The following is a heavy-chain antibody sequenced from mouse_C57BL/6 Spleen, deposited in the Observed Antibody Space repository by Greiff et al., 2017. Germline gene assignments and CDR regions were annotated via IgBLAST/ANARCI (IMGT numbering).Heavy chain of an antibody. D-gene: IGHD1-1*01. V-gene: IGHV5-17*01. CDR1: GFTFSDYG. CDR3: ANRITTVVARDAMDY. Sequence: EVMLVESGGGLVKPGGSLKLSGAASGFTFSDYGMHWVRQAPEKGLEWVAYISSGSSTIYYADKVKGRFTISRDNAKNTLFLQMTSLRSEDTAMYYCANRITTVVARDAMDYWGQGTSVTVSS. J-gene: IGHJ4*01. CDR2: ISSGSSTI.